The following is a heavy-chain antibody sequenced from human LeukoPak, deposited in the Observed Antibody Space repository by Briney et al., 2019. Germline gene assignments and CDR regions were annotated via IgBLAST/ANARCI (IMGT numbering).Heavy chain of an antibody. J-gene: IGHJ4*02. V-gene: IGHV3-11*04. Sequence: GGSLRLSCAASGFTFSDYYMSWIRQAPGKGLEWVSYISSSGSTIYYADSVKGRFTISRDNAKNSLYLQMNSLRAEDTAVYYCARYALYSTTWYYFDFWGQGTLVTVSS. CDR1: GFTFSDYY. D-gene: IGHD2/OR15-2a*01. CDR2: ISSSGSTI. CDR3: ARYALYSTTWYYFDF.